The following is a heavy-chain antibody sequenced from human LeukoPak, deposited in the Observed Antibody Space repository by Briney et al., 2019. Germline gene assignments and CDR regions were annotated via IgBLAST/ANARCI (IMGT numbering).Heavy chain of an antibody. Sequence: GGPLRLSCTASGITFSKAGMHWVRQAPGKGLEWVAFIGADGSGQYYADSVKGRFTISRDNSKNMVYVQMNSLRTEDTAVYYCAKDKGLTSIDYWGQGTLVTVSS. CDR1: GITFSKAG. CDR2: IGADGSGQ. CDR3: AKDKGLTSIDY. J-gene: IGHJ4*01. V-gene: IGHV3-30*02. D-gene: IGHD2-21*01.